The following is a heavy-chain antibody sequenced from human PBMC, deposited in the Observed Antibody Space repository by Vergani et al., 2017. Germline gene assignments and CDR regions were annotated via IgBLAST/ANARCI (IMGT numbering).Heavy chain of an antibody. CDR1: GGSISSSSYY. CDR2: IYYSGST. Sequence: QLQLQESGPGLVKPSETLSLTCTVSGGSISSSSYYWGWIRQPPGKGLEWIGSIYYSGSTYYNPSLKSRVTISVDTSKNQFSLKLSSVTDADTAVYYCARGPVVKVGATPPDYWGQGTLVTVSS. V-gene: IGHV4-39*07. D-gene: IGHD1-26*01. CDR3: ARGPVVKVGATPPDY. J-gene: IGHJ4*02.